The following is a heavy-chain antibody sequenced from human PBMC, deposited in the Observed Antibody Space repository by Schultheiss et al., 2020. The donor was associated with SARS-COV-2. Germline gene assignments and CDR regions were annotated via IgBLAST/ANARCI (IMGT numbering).Heavy chain of an antibody. D-gene: IGHD1-7*01. J-gene: IGHJ3*02. Sequence: GGSLRLSCAASGFTFSVHYMDWFRQAPGKGLEWVGRSRIRAKGYTTEYTASVKGRFTISRDDSKNSMYLQMNRVKMEDTDVYYCARDSASSENSSFDIWGQGTMVTVSS. CDR1: GFTFSVHY. CDR3: ARDSASSENSSFDI. V-gene: IGHV3-72*01. CDR2: SRIRAKGYTT.